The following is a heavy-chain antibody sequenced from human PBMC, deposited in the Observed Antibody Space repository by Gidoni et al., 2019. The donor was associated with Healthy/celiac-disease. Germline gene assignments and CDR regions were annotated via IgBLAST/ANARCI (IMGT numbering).Heavy chain of an antibody. CDR3: ASEGGRGYCSGGSCYAFDY. CDR2: INAGNGNT. Sequence: QVQLVQSGAEVKKPGASVKVSCKASGYTFTSYAMHWVRQAPGQRLEWMGWINAGNGNTKYSQKFQGRVTITRDTSASTAYMELSSLRSEDTAVYYCASEGGRGYCSGGSCYAFDYWGQGTLVTVSS. J-gene: IGHJ4*02. D-gene: IGHD2-15*01. V-gene: IGHV1-3*01. CDR1: GYTFTSYA.